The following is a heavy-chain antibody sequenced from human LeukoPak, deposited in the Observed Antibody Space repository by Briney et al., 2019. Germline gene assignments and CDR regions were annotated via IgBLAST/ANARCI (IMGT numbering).Heavy chain of an antibody. CDR1: GDSVSSNNFA. V-gene: IGHV6-1*01. J-gene: IGHJ4*02. CDR2: TYYRSKWYY. CDR3: ASWYFDS. Sequence: SQTLSLTCAISGDSVSSNNFAWQWIRQSPSRGLEWLARTYYRSKWYYDYAVSVKSRIVISPDTSKNQVSLQLNFVTPEDTAVYYCASWYFDSWGQGTLVTVSS.